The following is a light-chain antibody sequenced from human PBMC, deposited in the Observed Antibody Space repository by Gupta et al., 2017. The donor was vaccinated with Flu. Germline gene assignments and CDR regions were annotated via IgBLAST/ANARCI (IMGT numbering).Light chain of an antibody. J-gene: IGLJ3*02. V-gene: IGLV2-8*01. CDR3: SADAGNNNWV. Sequence: TISFPGTSSYVGGSKYVSWYQQHPAELHKVIIYEVTKRPSGVPDRFSASKSGNTASLTVSGPQAEDEADYYCSADAGNNNWVFGGGTKVTVL. CDR1: SSYVGGSKY. CDR2: EVT.